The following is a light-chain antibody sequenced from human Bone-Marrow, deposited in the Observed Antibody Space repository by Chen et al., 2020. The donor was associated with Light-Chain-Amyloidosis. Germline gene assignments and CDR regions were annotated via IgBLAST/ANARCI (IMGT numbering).Light chain of an antibody. V-gene: IGKV3-11*01. CDR2: DAS. CDR1: QSINNF. CDR3: QQRKDWPIT. J-gene: IGKJ5*01. Sequence: EIVLTQSPATLSLSPGERATLSCRASQSINNFLAWYQQKPGQAPRLLIYDASDMATDIPARFSGSGSGTDFTLTISSLEPEDFAVYYCQQRKDWPITFGQGTRLEIK.